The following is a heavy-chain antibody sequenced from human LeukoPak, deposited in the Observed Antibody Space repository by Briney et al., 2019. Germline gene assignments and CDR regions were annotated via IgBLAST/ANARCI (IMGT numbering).Heavy chain of an antibody. D-gene: IGHD3-10*01. J-gene: IGHJ4*02. CDR3: AKMGFYGSQGY. Sequence: GGSLRLSCAASGFTFSSYAMSWVRQAPGKGLEWVSAISGSGGSTYYADSVKGRFTISRDNSKNTLYLQMNSLRADDTAVYYCAKMGFYGSQGYWGQGTLVIVSS. V-gene: IGHV3-23*01. CDR1: GFTFSSYA. CDR2: ISGSGGST.